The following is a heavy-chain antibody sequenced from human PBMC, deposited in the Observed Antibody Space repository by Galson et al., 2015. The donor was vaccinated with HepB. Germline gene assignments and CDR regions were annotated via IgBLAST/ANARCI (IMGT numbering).Heavy chain of an antibody. D-gene: IGHD5-18*01. J-gene: IGHJ6*02. V-gene: IGHV4-34*01. Sequence: LSLTCAVYGGSFSGYYWSWIRQPPGKGLEWIGEINHSGSTNYNPSLKSRVTISVDTSKNQFSLKLSSVTAADTAVYYCARGRAGMGYGTLYYYYGMDVWGQGTTVTVSS. CDR2: INHSGST. CDR1: GGSFSGYY. CDR3: ARGRAGMGYGTLYYYYGMDV.